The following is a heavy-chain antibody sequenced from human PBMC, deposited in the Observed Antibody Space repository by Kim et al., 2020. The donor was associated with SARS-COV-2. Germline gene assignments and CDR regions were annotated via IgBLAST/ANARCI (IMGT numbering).Heavy chain of an antibody. D-gene: IGHD5-12*01. CDR1: GFTFSSYA. J-gene: IGHJ4*02. V-gene: IGHV3-30-3*01. CDR3: ARDHGYYFDY. Sequence: GGSLRLSCAASGFTFSSYAMHWVRQAPGKGLEWVAVISYDGSNKYYADSVKGRFTISRDNSKNTLYLQMNSLRAEDTAVYYCARDHGYYFDYWGQGTLVT. CDR2: ISYDGSNK.